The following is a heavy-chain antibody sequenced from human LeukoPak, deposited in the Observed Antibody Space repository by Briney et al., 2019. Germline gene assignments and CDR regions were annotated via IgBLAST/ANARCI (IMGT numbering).Heavy chain of an antibody. CDR3: AELGITMIGGV. CDR2: INSDGSST. J-gene: IGHJ6*04. CDR1: GFTFSHYG. D-gene: IGHD3-10*02. Sequence: GGSLRLSCATSGFTFSHYGMHWVRQAPGKGLVWVSRINSDGSSTSYADSVKGRFTISRDNAKNTLYLQMNSLRAEDAAVYYCAELGITMIGGVWGKGTTVTISS. V-gene: IGHV3-74*01.